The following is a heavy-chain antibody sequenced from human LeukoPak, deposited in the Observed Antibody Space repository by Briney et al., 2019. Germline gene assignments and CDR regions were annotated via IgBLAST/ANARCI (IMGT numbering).Heavy chain of an antibody. J-gene: IGHJ4*02. CDR2: IYPGDSDT. CDR1: GYSFTSYW. D-gene: IGHD5-24*01. Sequence: GESLKISCKGSGYSFTSYWIGWVRQMPGKGLEWMGIIYPGDSDTRYSPSFQGQVTISADKSISTAYLQWSSLKASDTAMYYCARLEVEMATIGYYFDYWGQGTLVTVSS. V-gene: IGHV5-51*01. CDR3: ARLEVEMATIGYYFDY.